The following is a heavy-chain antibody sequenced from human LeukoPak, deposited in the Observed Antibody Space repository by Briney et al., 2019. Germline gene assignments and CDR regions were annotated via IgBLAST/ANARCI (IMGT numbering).Heavy chain of an antibody. Sequence: ASVKVSCKASGYTFTGYYMHWVRQAPGQGLEWMGWISAYNGNTNYAQKLQGRVTMTTDTSTSTAYMELRSLRSDDMAVYYCARDNLHSLVDYWGQGTLVTVSS. CDR2: ISAYNGNT. J-gene: IGHJ4*02. V-gene: IGHV1-18*03. CDR1: GYTFTGYY. CDR3: ARDNLHSLVDY. D-gene: IGHD2-15*01.